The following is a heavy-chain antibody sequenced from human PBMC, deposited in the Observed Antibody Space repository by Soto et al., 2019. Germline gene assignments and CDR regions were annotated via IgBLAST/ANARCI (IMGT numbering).Heavy chain of an antibody. V-gene: IGHV3-30*03. D-gene: IGHD3-22*01. J-gene: IGHJ1*01. CDR1: GFIFRNYV. CDR3: ARADSSRGHAGNFQS. CDR2: PSSDETSK. Sequence: QVQLVESGGGVVQPGGSLRLSCVASGFIFRNYVMHWLRQAPGKGLEWVGLPSSDETSKIDAESVNGRFTVSRDNSENSLCLQMSGMREEDTAMFYCARADSSRGHAGNFQSWGHGTLVTVSS.